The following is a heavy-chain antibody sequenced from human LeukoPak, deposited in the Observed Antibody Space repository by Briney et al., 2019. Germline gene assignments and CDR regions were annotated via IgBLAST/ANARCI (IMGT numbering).Heavy chain of an antibody. V-gene: IGHV4-39*07. J-gene: IGHJ4*02. CDR1: GGSISSNNYY. D-gene: IGHD6-19*01. Sequence: SETLSLTCTVSGGSISSNNYYWGWIRQPPRKGLEWIGNIYYSGSTYYNPSLKTRVTISVDTSKNQFSLKLSSVTAADTAVYYCARAHNAHEEGAAVAGTEWYFDYWGQGTLVTVSS. CDR3: ARAHNAHEEGAAVAGTEWYFDY. CDR2: IYYSGST.